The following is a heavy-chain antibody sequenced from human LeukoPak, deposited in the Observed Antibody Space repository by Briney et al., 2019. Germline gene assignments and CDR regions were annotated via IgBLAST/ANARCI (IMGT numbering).Heavy chain of an antibody. Sequence: GGSLRLSCAASGFIYSHSAMSWVRQAPGKGLEWVSTITGSGDTTAYADSVKGRFTISRDNSRNRLYLQMSSLRAEDTAIFYCAKDHLKYASDPRGAFDLWGQGTAVIGSS. CDR3: AKDHLKYASDPRGAFDL. V-gene: IGHV3-23*01. J-gene: IGHJ3*01. D-gene: IGHD2-8*01. CDR1: GFIYSHSA. CDR2: ITGSGDTT.